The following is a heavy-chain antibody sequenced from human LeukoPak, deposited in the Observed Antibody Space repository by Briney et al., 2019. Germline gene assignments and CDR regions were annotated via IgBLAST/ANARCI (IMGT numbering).Heavy chain of an antibody. CDR2: INPNSGGT. CDR1: GYTFTGCY. CDR3: ARDDPVFWFDP. V-gene: IGHV1-2*02. J-gene: IGHJ5*02. Sequence: GASVKVSCRASGYTFTGCYMHWVRQAPGQGLEWMGWINPNSGGTGCAQKFQGRVTVARDTSIGTAYMELSRLRSDDTAVYYCARDDPVFWFDPWGQGTLVTVSS.